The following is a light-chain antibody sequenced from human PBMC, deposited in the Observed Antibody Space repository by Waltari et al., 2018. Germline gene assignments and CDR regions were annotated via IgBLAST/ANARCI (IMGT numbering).Light chain of an antibody. CDR2: DNY. CDR3: GAWDSSLSAYV. Sequence: QSVVTQPPSVSATPGQKVTIPCSGSTSNIGNEYVSWYQQLPGTAPKLLVYDNYKRPSGIPDRFSGSKSGTSATLGITGVQTGDEAHYYCGAWDSSLSAYVFGTGTEVTVL. J-gene: IGLJ1*01. V-gene: IGLV1-51*01. CDR1: TSNIGNEY.